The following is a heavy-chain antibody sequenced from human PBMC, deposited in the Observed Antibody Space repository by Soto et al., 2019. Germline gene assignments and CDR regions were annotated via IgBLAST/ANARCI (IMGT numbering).Heavy chain of an antibody. J-gene: IGHJ4*02. Sequence: ESLKISCKGSGYSFTSYWIGWGRQMPGKGLEWMGIIYPGDSDTRYSPSFQGQVTISADKSISTAYLQWSSLKASDTAMYYCARHGTVVVAATDYWGQGTLVTVSS. D-gene: IGHD2-15*01. CDR2: IYPGDSDT. CDR3: ARHGTVVVAATDY. CDR1: GYSFTSYW. V-gene: IGHV5-51*01.